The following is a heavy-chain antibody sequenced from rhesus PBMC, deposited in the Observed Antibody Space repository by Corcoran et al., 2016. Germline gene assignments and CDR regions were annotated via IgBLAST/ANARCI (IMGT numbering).Heavy chain of an antibody. V-gene: IGHV4S7*01. J-gene: IGHJ4*01. CDR2: IYGGSGST. D-gene: IGHD6-25*01. CDR3: ARYLAAWDY. CDR1: GGSISSGYG. Sequence: QVQLQESGPAVVKPSETLSLTCAVSGGSISSGYGWGWIRQPPGKGLEWIGQIYGGSGSTYYHPSLQSRVTVSKDTSKNQFSLKLSSVTAADTAVYYCARYLAAWDYWGQGVLVTVSS.